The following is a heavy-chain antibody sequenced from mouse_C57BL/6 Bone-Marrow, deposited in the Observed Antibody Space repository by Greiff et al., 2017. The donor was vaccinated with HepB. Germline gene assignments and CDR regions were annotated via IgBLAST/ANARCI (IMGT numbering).Heavy chain of an antibody. CDR1: GFSLTSYG. J-gene: IGHJ2*01. Sequence: VQGVESGPGLVQPSQSLSITCTVSGFSLTSYGVHWVRQSPGKGLEWLGVIWRGGSTDYNAAFMSRLSITKDNSKSQVFFKMNSLQADDTAIYYCAKDDHGNYYYFDYWGQGTTLTVSS. D-gene: IGHD2-1*01. CDR3: AKDDHGNYYYFDY. CDR2: IWRGGST. V-gene: IGHV2-5*01.